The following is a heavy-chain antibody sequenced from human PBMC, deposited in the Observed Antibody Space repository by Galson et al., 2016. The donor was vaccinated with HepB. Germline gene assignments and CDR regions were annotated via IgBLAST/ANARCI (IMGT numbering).Heavy chain of an antibody. CDR3: EAYNNGLEY. V-gene: IGHV3-33*08. J-gene: IGHJ4*02. D-gene: IGHD1-14*01. CDR2: IWHDGSEK. CDR1: GFTLRNHA. Sequence: SLRLSCAASGFTLRNHAVHWVRQAPGQGLEWVAVIWHDGSEKFYADSVEGRFAISRDNLRNTVYLQMNSLRAEDSAIYYCEAYNNGLEYWGQGTLVTVSS.